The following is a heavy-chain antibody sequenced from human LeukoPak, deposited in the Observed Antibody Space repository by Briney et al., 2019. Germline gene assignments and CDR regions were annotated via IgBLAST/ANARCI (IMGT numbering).Heavy chain of an antibody. Sequence: QTLTLTCTFSGFSLTTSGVCVSWIRQPPGKALEWLALIYWNDDNRYSPSLKSRLTITKDTSKNQVVLKMTNMDPVDTATYYCAHYGDYRFMYYFDYWGQGTLVTVSS. D-gene: IGHD4-17*01. V-gene: IGHV2-5*01. CDR1: GFSLTTSGVC. CDR3: AHYGDYRFMYYFDY. J-gene: IGHJ4*02. CDR2: IYWNDDN.